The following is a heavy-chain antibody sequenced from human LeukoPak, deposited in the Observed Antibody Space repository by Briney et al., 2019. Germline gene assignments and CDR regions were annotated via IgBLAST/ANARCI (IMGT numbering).Heavy chain of an antibody. V-gene: IGHV3-23*01. D-gene: IGHD2/OR15-2a*01. J-gene: IGHJ4*02. CDR2: ISGSDGST. CDR1: GFTFSSYS. CDR3: ARAGNIRFDY. Sequence: GGSLRLSCAASGFTFSSYSMNWVRQAPGKGLEWVSGISGSDGSTYYADSVKGRFTISRDNSKNTLYLQMNSLRAEDTAVYYCARAGNIRFDYWGQGTLVTVSS.